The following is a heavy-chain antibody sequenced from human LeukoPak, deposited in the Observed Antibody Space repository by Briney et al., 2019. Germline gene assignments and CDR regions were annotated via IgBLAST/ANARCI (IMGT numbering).Heavy chain of an antibody. D-gene: IGHD3-22*01. J-gene: IGHJ4*02. V-gene: IGHV3-74*01. CDR3: AKDRPNYHESNGHYYRPNGDY. CDR2: ITQDGSET. CDR1: GITFSNYW. Sequence: GGSLRLSCATSGITFSNYWMHWVRQAPGKGLVWVSHITQDGSETFYADSVKGRFTISRDNAKNTVYLQMNNLRAEDTAVYYCAKDRPNYHESNGHYYRPNGDYWGQGTLVTVSS.